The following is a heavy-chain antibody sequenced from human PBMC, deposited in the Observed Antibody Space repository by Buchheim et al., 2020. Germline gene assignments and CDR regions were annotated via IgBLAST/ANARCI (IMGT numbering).Heavy chain of an antibody. Sequence: QVQLVESGGGLVKPGGSLRLSCAASGFTFSDYYMSWIRQAPGKGLEWVSYISSSSSYTNYADSVKGRFTISRDNAKNSLYLQMNSLRAEDTAVYYCARGCSSTSCYTDYYYYYMDVWGKGTT. CDR1: GFTFSDYY. J-gene: IGHJ6*03. V-gene: IGHV3-11*05. CDR3: ARGCSSTSCYTDYYYYYMDV. D-gene: IGHD2-2*02. CDR2: ISSSSSYT.